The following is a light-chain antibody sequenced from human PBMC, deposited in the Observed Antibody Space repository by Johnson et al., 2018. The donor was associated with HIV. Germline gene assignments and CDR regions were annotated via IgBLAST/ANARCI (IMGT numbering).Light chain of an antibody. Sequence: QSVLTQPPSMSAAPGQKVTISCSGSSSNIGNNFVSWFRQLPLRAPKVLIYDNNKRPSGIPDRFSGSKSGTSATLGITGLQTGDEADYYCGTWDTSLSVYVFGTGTKVTVL. CDR3: GTWDTSLSVYV. CDR1: SSNIGNNF. V-gene: IGLV1-51*01. CDR2: DNN. J-gene: IGLJ1*01.